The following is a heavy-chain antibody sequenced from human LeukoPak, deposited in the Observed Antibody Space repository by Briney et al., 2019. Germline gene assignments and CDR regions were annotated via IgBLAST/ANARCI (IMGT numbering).Heavy chain of an antibody. D-gene: IGHD6-19*01. J-gene: IGHJ4*02. V-gene: IGHV1-46*01. Sequence: KFQGRVTMTRDMSTSTVYMELSSLRSEDTAVYYCARFRYSSGCDYWGQGTLVTVSS. CDR3: ARFRYSSGCDY.